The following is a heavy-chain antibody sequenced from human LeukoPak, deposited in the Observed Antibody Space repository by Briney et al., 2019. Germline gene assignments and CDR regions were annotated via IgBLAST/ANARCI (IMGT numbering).Heavy chain of an antibody. V-gene: IGHV3-49*04. CDR2: IRSKAYGGTT. Sequence: GGSLRLSCTASGFTFGDYAMSWVRQAPGKGLEWVGFIRSKAYGGTTEYAASVKGRFTISRDNSKSIAYLQMNSLKTEDTAVYYCTRSKAYYYDSSGYSGYWGQGTLVTVSS. CDR3: TRSKAYYYDSSGYSGY. CDR1: GFTFGDYA. D-gene: IGHD3-22*01. J-gene: IGHJ4*02.